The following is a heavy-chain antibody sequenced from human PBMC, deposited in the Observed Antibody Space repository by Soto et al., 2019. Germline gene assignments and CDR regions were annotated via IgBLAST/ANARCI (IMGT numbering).Heavy chain of an antibody. CDR1: GYTFTSYG. V-gene: IGHV1-18*01. CDR3: ARSSIDYGDYQNWFGP. D-gene: IGHD4-17*01. Sequence: ASVKVSCKASGYTFTSYGISWVRQAPGQGLEWMGWISAYNGNTNYAQKLQGRVTMTTDTSTSTAYMELRSLRSDDTAVYYCARSSIDYGDYQNWFGPWGQGTLVTVSS. J-gene: IGHJ5*02. CDR2: ISAYNGNT.